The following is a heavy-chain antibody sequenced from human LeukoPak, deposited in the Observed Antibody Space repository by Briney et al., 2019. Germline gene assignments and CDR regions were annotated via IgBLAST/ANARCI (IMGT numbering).Heavy chain of an antibody. CDR2: IYTTGSS. CDR3: ARGYCSGITSCPFIWFDP. Sequence: SETLSLTCTVSGGSISSHYWSWIRQPAGKGLEWIGRIYTTGSSSYNPSLKSRVTMSVDTSKNQFSLKLSSVTAADTAVYYCARGYCSGITSCPFIWFDPWGQGALVTVSS. CDR1: GGSISSHY. V-gene: IGHV4-4*07. D-gene: IGHD2-15*01. J-gene: IGHJ5*02.